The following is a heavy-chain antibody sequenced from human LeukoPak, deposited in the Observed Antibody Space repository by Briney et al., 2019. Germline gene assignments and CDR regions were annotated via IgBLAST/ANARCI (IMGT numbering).Heavy chain of an antibody. CDR3: ARGISPNADSYYFDY. J-gene: IGHJ4*02. CDR2: INHSGST. Sequence: SETLSLTCTVSGGSISSYYWSWIRQPPGKGLEWIGEINHSGSTNYNPSLKSRVTISVDTSKNQFSLKLSSVTAADTAVYYCARGISPNADSYYFDYWGQGTLVTVSS. CDR1: GGSISSYY. V-gene: IGHV4-34*01.